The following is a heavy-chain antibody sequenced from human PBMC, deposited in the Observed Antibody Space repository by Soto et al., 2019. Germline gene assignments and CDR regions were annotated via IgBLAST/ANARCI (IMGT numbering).Heavy chain of an antibody. Sequence: GGSLRLSCAASGFTFSSYGMHWVRQAPGKGLEWVAVISYDGSNKYYADSVKGRFTISRDNSKNTLYLQMNSLRAEDTAVYYCAKVGCSSTSCYTHYYYYYGMDVWGQGTTVTVSS. CDR3: AKVGCSSTSCYTHYYYYYGMDV. V-gene: IGHV3-30*18. CDR2: ISYDGSNK. D-gene: IGHD2-2*02. J-gene: IGHJ6*02. CDR1: GFTFSSYG.